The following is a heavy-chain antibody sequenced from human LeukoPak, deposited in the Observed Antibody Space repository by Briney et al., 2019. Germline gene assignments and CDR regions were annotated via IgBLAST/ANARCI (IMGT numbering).Heavy chain of an antibody. Sequence: GGSLRLSCAASGFTFTSYSMNWVRQAPGKGLEWVSYISSSSGIIYYADSVKGRFTISRDNAKNSLSLQMNSLRAEDTAVYYCARGYYYDSSGYYSFDRFDYWGQGTLVTVSS. J-gene: IGHJ4*02. CDR1: GFTFTSYS. CDR3: ARGYYYDSSGYYSFDRFDY. V-gene: IGHV3-48*04. CDR2: ISSSSGII. D-gene: IGHD3-22*01.